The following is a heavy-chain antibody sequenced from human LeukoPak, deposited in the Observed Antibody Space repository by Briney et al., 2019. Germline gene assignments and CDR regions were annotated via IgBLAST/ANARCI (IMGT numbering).Heavy chain of an antibody. V-gene: IGHV3-74*01. D-gene: IGHD2-21*01. J-gene: IGHJ4*02. Sequence: PGGSLRLSCAASGFPFSNYWVHWVLQAPGKGLVWVSRINSDGSSTNYADSVKGRFTISRDNAKNTLYLQVNSLRAEDTAVYYCAIQNHYSLDYWGQGTLVTVSS. CDR2: INSDGSST. CDR3: AIQNHYSLDY. CDR1: GFPFSNYW.